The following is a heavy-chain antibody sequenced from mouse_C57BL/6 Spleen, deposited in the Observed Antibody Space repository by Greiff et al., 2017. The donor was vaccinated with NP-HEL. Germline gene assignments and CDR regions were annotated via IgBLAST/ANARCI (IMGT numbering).Heavy chain of an antibody. CDR3: TTDYYGSRGAY. J-gene: IGHJ3*01. V-gene: IGHV14-1*01. Sequence: EVQLQQSGAELVRPGASVKLSCTASGFNIKDYYMHWVKQRPEQGLEWIGRIDPGDGDTEYAPKFQGKATMTADTSSNTAYLQLSSLTTEDTAVYYCTTDYYGSRGAYWGQGTLVTVSA. CDR2: IDPGDGDT. D-gene: IGHD1-1*01. CDR1: GFNIKDYY.